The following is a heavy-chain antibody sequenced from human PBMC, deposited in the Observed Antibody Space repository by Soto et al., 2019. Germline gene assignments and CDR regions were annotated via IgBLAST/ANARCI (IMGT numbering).Heavy chain of an antibody. Sequence: GGSLRLSCVASGLTFGSRAMSWVRQAPGEGLQWVSTITDTGGDAKYADSVRGRFVIPRDNSKKTLYLQMTSLTAEDSAMYFCARGSTDSYPGSRIFDFWGRGTLVTVS. CDR3: ARGSTDSYPGSRIFDF. CDR2: ITDTGGDA. D-gene: IGHD3-10*01. CDR1: GLTFGSRA. V-gene: IGHV3-23*01. J-gene: IGHJ4*02.